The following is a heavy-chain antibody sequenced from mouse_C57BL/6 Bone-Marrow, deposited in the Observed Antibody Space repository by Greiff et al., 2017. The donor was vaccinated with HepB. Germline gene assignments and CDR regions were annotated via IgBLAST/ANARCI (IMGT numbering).Heavy chain of an antibody. Sequence: QVQLQQPGTELVKPGASVKLSCKASGYTFTSYWMHWVKQRPGQGLEWIGNINPSNGGTNYNEKFKSKATLTVDKSSSTAYMQLSSLTSEDAAVYYCARGTTVVADAMDYWGQGTSVTVSS. CDR3: ARGTTVVADAMDY. CDR1: GYTFTSYW. J-gene: IGHJ4*01. CDR2: INPSNGGT. D-gene: IGHD1-1*01. V-gene: IGHV1-53*01.